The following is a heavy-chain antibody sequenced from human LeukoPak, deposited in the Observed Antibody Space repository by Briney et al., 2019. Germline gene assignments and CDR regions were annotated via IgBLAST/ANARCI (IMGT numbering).Heavy chain of an antibody. D-gene: IGHD2-15*01. CDR2: IKQDGSEK. CDR3: ARALSCGGSCYSNWFDP. Sequence: GGSLRLSCAASGFTFSSYWMSWVRQAPGKGLEWVANIKQDGSEKYYVDSAKGRFTISRDNAKNSLYLQMNSLRAEDTAVYYCARALSCGGSCYSNWFDPWGQGTLVTVSS. CDR1: GFTFSSYW. J-gene: IGHJ5*02. V-gene: IGHV3-7*04.